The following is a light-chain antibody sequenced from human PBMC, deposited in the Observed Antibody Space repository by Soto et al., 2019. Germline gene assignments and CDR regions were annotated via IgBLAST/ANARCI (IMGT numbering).Light chain of an antibody. CDR1: SSDVGGYNH. CDR2: EVT. V-gene: IGLV2-14*01. J-gene: IGLJ3*02. Sequence: QSVLTQPASVSGSPGRSITISCTGTSSDVGGYNHVSWFQQHPGKAPKLMIYEVTNRPSGVSNRFSGSKSGNTASLSISGLQAEDEADYFCSSYTSSTTWVFGGGTKVTVL. CDR3: SSYTSSTTWV.